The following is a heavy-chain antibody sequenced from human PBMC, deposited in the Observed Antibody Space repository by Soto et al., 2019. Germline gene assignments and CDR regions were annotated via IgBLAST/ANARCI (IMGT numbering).Heavy chain of an antibody. CDR1: VFTFSSYS. CDR2: ISSSSSYI. J-gene: IGHJ5*02. D-gene: IGHD2-21*02. CDR3: ASGAGVAYCGGDCLNWFDP. Sequence: PGWSLSLSCAASVFTFSSYSMNWVRQAPGKGLEWVSSISSSSSYIYYADSVKGRFTISRDNAKNSLYLQMNSLRAEDTAVYYCASGAGVAYCGGDCLNWFDPWGQGTLVTVSS. V-gene: IGHV3-21*01.